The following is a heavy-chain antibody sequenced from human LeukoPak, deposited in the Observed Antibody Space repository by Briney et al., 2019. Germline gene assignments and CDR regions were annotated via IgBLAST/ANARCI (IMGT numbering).Heavy chain of an antibody. J-gene: IGHJ4*02. CDR2: IGPHSSAT. D-gene: IGHD2/OR15-2a*01. CDR3: AREGNGLLSKDFDY. V-gene: IGHV1-2*02. CDR1: GFTFTDYY. Sequence: ASVKVSCKSSGFTFTDYYIHWVRQAPGQGLEWMGYIGPHSSATSSPQEFQGRVTMTRDTSMSTAYMELTRLASDDTAVYYCAREGNGLLSKDFDYWGQGTLVTVSS.